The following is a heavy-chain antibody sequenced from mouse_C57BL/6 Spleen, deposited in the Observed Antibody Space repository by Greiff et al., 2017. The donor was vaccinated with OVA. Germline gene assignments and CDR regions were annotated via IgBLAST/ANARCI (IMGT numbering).Heavy chain of an antibody. CDR3: AREANFNYYGSRDFDV. CDR1: GYAFSSYW. J-gene: IGHJ1*03. Sequence: VQRVESGAELVKPGASVKISCKASGYAFSSYWMNWVKQRPGKGLEWIGQIYPGDGDTNYNGKFKGKATLTADKSSSTAYMQLSSLTSEDSAVYFCAREANFNYYGSRDFDVWGTGTTVTVSS. CDR2: IYPGDGDT. D-gene: IGHD1-1*01. V-gene: IGHV1-80*01.